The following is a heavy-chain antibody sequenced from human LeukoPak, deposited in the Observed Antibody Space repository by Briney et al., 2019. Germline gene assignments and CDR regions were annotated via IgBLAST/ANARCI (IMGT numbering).Heavy chain of an antibody. CDR1: GGSISSYY. V-gene: IGHV4-4*07. D-gene: IGHD4-23*01. CDR2: IYTSGST. CDR3: ARDRVTVAGAGYYYGMDV. J-gene: IGHJ6*02. Sequence: SETLSLPFTVSGGSISSYYWSWIRQPAGKGLEWIGRIYTSGSTNYNPSLKSRVTMSVDTSKNQFSLKLSSVTAADTAVYYCARDRVTVAGAGYYYGMDVWGQGTTVTVSS.